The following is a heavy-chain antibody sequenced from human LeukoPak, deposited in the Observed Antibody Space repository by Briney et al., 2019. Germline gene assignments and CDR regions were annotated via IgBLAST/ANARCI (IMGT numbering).Heavy chain of an antibody. J-gene: IGHJ6*03. Sequence: SETLSLTCSVSGDSISSGYYWDWIRQPPGKGLEWIGSMYHTGRTDDNPSLKSRVTMSVDTSKNQFSLRLSSVTAADTAVYYCATYGATSSYYYHFYMDVWGKGTTVTVSS. CDR1: GDSISSGYY. CDR3: ATYGATSSYYYHFYMDV. V-gene: IGHV4-38-2*02. D-gene: IGHD4/OR15-4a*01. CDR2: MYHTGRT.